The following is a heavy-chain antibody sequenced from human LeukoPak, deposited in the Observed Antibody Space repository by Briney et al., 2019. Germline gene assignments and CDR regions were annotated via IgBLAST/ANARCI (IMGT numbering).Heavy chain of an antibody. CDR1: GGSISSYY. D-gene: IGHD1-26*01. CDR2: FHYSGNT. V-gene: IGHV4-59*08. J-gene: IGHJ3*02. CDR3: AGLGLPNAFDI. Sequence: PSETLSLTCTVSGGSISSYYWIWIRQPPGKGLEYIGYFHYSGNTNYNPSLKSRVTISVDTSRKQFSLKLNSVTAADTALYYCAGLGLPNAFDIWGQGTLVTVSS.